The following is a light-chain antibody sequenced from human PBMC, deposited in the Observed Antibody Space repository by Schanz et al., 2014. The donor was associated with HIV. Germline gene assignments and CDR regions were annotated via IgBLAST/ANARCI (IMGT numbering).Light chain of an antibody. V-gene: IGKV3-20*01. J-gene: IGKJ1*01. Sequence: EIVLTQSPGTLSLSPGERATLSCRASQSVSSSYLAWYQQKPGQAPRLLIYGASSRTTGIPDRFSGSGSGTDFTLIISRLEHEDFAVYYCQQYGSSPETFGQGTKVEIK. CDR3: QQYGSSPET. CDR1: QSVSSSY. CDR2: GAS.